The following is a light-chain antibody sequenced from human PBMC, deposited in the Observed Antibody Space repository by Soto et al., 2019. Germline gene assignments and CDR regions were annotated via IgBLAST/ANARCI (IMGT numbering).Light chain of an antibody. CDR1: QSVSSSY. Sequence: EIVLTQSPGTLSFSPGERATLSCRASQSVSSSYLGWYQQKPGQAPRLLIYGASSRATGIPDRFNGSGSGTDFTLNISRLEPEDFAVYYCQQYGKSPYTFGHGTKLAIK. J-gene: IGKJ2*01. V-gene: IGKV3-20*01. CDR2: GAS. CDR3: QQYGKSPYT.